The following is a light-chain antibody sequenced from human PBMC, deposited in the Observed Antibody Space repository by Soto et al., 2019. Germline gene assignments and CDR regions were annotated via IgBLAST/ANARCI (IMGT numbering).Light chain of an antibody. CDR3: QQRSNWPALT. J-gene: IGKJ4*01. CDR1: QSVSYY. CDR2: DVS. Sequence: EVVLTQFPANLSLSPGETATLSCRASQSVSYYLAWYQQKPGQAPRLLIYDVSNRATGIPARFSGRGSGTDFTLTISSLEPEDFAVYYCQQRSNWPALTFGGGTKVEI. V-gene: IGKV3-11*01.